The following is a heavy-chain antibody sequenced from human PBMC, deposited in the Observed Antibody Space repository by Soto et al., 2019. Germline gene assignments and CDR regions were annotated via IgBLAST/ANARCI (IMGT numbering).Heavy chain of an antibody. CDR1: GFTFSSYW. CDR3: AHGYSSGWYYFDY. J-gene: IGHJ4*02. V-gene: IGHV3-74*01. Sequence: GGSLRLSCAASGFTFSSYWMHWVRQAPGKGLVWVSRINSDGSSTSYAESVKGRFTLSRDNAKNTLYLQMNSLRAEDTAVYYCAHGYSSGWYYFDYWGQGTLVTVSS. D-gene: IGHD6-19*01. CDR2: INSDGSST.